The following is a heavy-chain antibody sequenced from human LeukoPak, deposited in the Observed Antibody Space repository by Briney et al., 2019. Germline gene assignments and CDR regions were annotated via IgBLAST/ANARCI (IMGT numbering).Heavy chain of an antibody. V-gene: IGHV3-30*02. CDR3: AKDSTHYRVWDDDDSRGLYY. D-gene: IGHD3-22*01. J-gene: IGHJ4*02. Sequence: GGSLRLSCAASGFTFSSYGMHWVRQAPGKGLEWVAFIRYDGSNKYYADSVKGRFTISRDNSKNTLYLQMNSLRAEDTAVYYCAKDSTHYRVWDDDDSRGLYYWGQGTLVTVSS. CDR1: GFTFSSYG. CDR2: IRYDGSNK.